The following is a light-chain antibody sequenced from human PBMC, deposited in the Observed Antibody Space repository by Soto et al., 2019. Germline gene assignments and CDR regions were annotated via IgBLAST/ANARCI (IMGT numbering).Light chain of an antibody. V-gene: IGKV1-8*01. J-gene: IGKJ1*01. CDR3: LAYYRYRPT. Sequence: AIRLTQSPSSLSASTGDRVTITCRASQGISSSLAWYQQKRGKAPKHLIYAASTWQSVVPARFSGSGSVTFFTLTISCLQSDDFAPCYYLAYYRYRPTLGQGTEVDIK. CDR2: AAS. CDR1: QGISSS.